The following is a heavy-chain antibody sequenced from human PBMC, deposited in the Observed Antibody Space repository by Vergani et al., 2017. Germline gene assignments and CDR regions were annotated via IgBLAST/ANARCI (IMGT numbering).Heavy chain of an antibody. Sequence: QVQLQESGPGLVKSSETLSLTCSVSFDSIRNFYCNWIRQPPGKGLEWIGSIHYSENTNYNPSLKTRVTISVDTSKNQFSLTLTSVNAADTAVYYCASDTHSGQRADRWGQGILVTVTS. CDR3: ASDTHSGQRADR. J-gene: IGHJ5*02. D-gene: IGHD6-19*01. CDR1: FDSIRNFY. CDR2: IHYSENT. V-gene: IGHV4-59*01.